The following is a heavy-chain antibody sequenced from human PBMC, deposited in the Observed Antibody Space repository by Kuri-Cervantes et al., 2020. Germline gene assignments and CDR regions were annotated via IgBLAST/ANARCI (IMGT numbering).Heavy chain of an antibody. CDR2: ISGSGGST. D-gene: IGHD3-16*01. CDR1: GFTFSSYA. Sequence: GSLRLSCAASGFTFSSYAMSWVRQAPGKGLEWVSAISGSGGSTYYADSVKGRFTISRDNSKNTLYLQMNSLRAEDTAVYYCAKDRRIMITFGGDDYWGQGTLVTVSS. J-gene: IGHJ4*02. V-gene: IGHV3-23*01. CDR3: AKDRRIMITFGGDDY.